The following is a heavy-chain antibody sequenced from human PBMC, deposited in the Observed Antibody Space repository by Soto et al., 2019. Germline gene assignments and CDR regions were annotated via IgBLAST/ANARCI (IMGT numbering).Heavy chain of an antibody. D-gene: IGHD1-26*01. J-gene: IGHJ6*02. V-gene: IGHV3-53*02. CDR1: GFTVTSNY. CDR3: AKKPPSSIQGWAFGMDV. Sequence: EVQLVETGGGLIQPGGSLRLSCLASGFTVTSNYMIWVRQPPGKGLEWVSTTFTGGSTHYSDSVKGRFSVSRDNSKNTVYLQMNNLRVEDTAIYYCAKKPPSSIQGWAFGMDVWGQGTTVCVSS. CDR2: TFTGGST.